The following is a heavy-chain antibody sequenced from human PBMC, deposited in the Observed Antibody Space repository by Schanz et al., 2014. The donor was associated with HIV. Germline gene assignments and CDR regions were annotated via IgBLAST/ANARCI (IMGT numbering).Heavy chain of an antibody. CDR2: IWYDGSNK. Sequence: QVQLVESGGGVVQPGRSLRLSCAASGFTFSSYGMHWVRQAPGKGLDWVAIIWYDGSNKYYGDSVKGRFTISRDNSKNTLYLQMNSLRAEDTAVYYCTKEVPPDVWGQGTTVTVSS. V-gene: IGHV3-33*06. D-gene: IGHD1-1*01. CDR3: TKEVPPDV. J-gene: IGHJ6*02. CDR1: GFTFSSYG.